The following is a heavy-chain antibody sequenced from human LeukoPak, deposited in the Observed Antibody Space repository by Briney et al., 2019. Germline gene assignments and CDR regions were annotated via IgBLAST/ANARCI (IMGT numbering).Heavy chain of an antibody. J-gene: IGHJ4*02. Sequence: GGSLRLSCVASGFSLRNYGMNWVRQAPGKGLEWVLYVSSSGSTTNYADSVKGRFTISRDNARNSLSLQMNSLRAEDTAVYYCARPYYYSSGSLPYWGQGTLVTVSS. CDR3: ARPYYYSSGSLPY. CDR1: GFSLRNYG. D-gene: IGHD3-10*01. V-gene: IGHV3-48*01. CDR2: VSSSGSTT.